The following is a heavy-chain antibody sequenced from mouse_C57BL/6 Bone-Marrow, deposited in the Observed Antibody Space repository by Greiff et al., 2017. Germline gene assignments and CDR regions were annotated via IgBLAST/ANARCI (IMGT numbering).Heavy chain of an antibody. CDR3: ARALIYYYGTYAMDY. CDR2: IDPSDSYT. J-gene: IGHJ4*01. D-gene: IGHD1-1*01. Sequence: QVQLQQPGAELVKPGASVKLSCKASGYTFTSYWMQWVKQRPGQGLEWIGEIDPSDSYTNYNQKFKGKATLTVDTSSSTAYMQLSSLTSEDSAVYYGARALIYYYGTYAMDYWGQGTSVTVSS. V-gene: IGHV1-50*01. CDR1: GYTFTSYW.